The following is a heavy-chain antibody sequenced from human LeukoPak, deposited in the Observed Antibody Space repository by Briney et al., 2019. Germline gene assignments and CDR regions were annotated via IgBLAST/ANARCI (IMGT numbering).Heavy chain of an antibody. CDR3: AKGGSRLFSHI. J-gene: IGHJ3*02. CDR1: GFTFSSYA. CDR2: ISYDGSNK. V-gene: IGHV3-30*04. D-gene: IGHD3-3*01. Sequence: PGRSLRLSCAASGFTFSSYAMHWVRQAPGKGLEWVAVISYDGSNKYYADSVKGRFTISRDNAKNSLYLQMNSLRAEDTAVYYRAKGGSRLFSHIWGQGTMVTVSS.